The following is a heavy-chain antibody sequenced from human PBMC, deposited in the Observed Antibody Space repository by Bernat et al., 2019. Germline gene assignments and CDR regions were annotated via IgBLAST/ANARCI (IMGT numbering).Heavy chain of an antibody. CDR3: ARGGGIAAADTEFDY. V-gene: IGHV1-2*04. J-gene: IGHJ4*02. CDR1: GYTFTGYY. D-gene: IGHD6-13*01. CDR2: INPNSGGT. Sequence: QVQLVQSGAEVKKPGASVKVSCKASGYTFTGYYMHWVRQAPGLGLEWMGWINPNSGGTNYAQKFQGWVTMTRDTSISTAYMELSRLRSDDTAVYYCARGGGIAAADTEFDYWGQGTLVTVSS.